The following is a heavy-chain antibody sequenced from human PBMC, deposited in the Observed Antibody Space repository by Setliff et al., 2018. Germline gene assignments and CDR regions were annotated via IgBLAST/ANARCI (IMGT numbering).Heavy chain of an antibody. V-gene: IGHV1-18*01. CDR1: GYTFTNYG. CDR3: ARVTIAVAGYFDF. D-gene: IGHD6-19*01. J-gene: IGHJ4*02. CDR2: IGAYNGNT. Sequence: ASVKVSCKASGYTFTNYGVTWVRQDPGQGLEWMGWIGAYNGNTYNAHKFQGRVTMTSDTSTSTAYMELRSLRSDDTAVYYCARVTIAVAGYFDFWGQGTLVTVSS.